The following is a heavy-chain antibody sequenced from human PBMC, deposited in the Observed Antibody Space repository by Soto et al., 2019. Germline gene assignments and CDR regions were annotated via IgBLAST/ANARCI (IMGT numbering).Heavy chain of an antibody. CDR1: GFTFSSYA. J-gene: IGHJ4*02. CDR2: ISFDGSNK. D-gene: IGHD2-21*02. V-gene: IGHV3-30-3*01. CDR3: ARDPVAYCGGDCRTFDC. Sequence: GGSLRLSCAASGFTFSSYAMHWVRQAPGKGLEWVAFISFDGSNKYYADSVKGRFTISRDNSKNTLYLQMNSLRAEDTAVYYCARDPVAYCGGDCRTFDCWGQGTLVTVSS.